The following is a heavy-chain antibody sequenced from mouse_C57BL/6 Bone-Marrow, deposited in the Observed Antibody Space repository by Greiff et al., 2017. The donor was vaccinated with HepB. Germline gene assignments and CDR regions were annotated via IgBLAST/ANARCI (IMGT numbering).Heavy chain of an antibody. CDR2: IRSKSNNYAT. J-gene: IGHJ4*01. CDR3: VRHRYYAMDY. V-gene: IGHV10-1*01. Sequence: EVQRVESGGGLVQPKGSLKLSCAASGFSFNTYAMNWVRQAPGKGLEWVARIRSKSNNYATYYADSVKDRFTISRDDSESMLYLQMNNLKTEDTAMYYCVRHRYYAMDYWGQGTSVTVSS. CDR1: GFSFNTYA.